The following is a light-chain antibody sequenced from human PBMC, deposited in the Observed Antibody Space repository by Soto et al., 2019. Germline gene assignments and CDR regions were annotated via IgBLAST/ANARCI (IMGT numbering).Light chain of an antibody. J-gene: IGLJ1*01. V-gene: IGLV2-14*01. CDR3: SSYTSSSTLLYV. CDR2: EVS. Sequence: QSALTQPASVSGSPGQSITISCTGTGSDVGGYNYVSWYQQHPGKAPKLMIYEVSNRPSGASNRFSGSKSGNTASLTISGLQAEDEAHYYCSSYTSSSTLLYVFGTGTKVTVL. CDR1: GSDVGGYNY.